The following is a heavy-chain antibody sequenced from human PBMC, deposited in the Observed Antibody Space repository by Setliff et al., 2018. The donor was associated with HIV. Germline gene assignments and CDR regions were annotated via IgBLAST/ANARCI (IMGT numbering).Heavy chain of an antibody. V-gene: IGHV4-39*07. CDR1: GGSISSDSYY. CDR3: ARESTDSSGYYRGYFDY. Sequence: PSETLSLTCNVSGGSISSDSYYWGWIRQPPGKGLEWIGSFHHSGSASYNPSLRSRVTISGDTSKNQFSLKLRSVTAADTAVYYCARESTDSSGYYRGYFDYWGQGTLVTVSS. J-gene: IGHJ4*02. D-gene: IGHD6-19*01. CDR2: FHHSGSA.